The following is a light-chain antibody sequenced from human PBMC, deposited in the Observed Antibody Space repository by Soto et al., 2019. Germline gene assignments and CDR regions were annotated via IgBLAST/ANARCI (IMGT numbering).Light chain of an antibody. Sequence: QSVLTQPPSVSWAPGQRVTIYCTGSSSNIGAGYDVHWYQQLPGTAPKLLIYGNSNRPSGVPDRFSGSKSGTSASLAITGLQAEDEADYYCQSYDSSLSGWVFGGGTKLTVL. J-gene: IGLJ3*02. CDR3: QSYDSSLSGWV. CDR2: GNS. CDR1: SSNIGAGYD. V-gene: IGLV1-40*01.